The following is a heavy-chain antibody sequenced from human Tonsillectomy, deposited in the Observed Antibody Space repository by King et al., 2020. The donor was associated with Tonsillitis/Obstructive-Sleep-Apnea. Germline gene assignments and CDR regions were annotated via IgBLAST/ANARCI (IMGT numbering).Heavy chain of an antibody. V-gene: IGHV3-23*04. CDR2: ISGSGGST. CDR1: EFTFSNYA. J-gene: IGHJ4*02. CDR3: AKGGGPELFTLDY. Sequence: VQLVESGGGLVQPGGSLRLSSTASEFTFSNYAMSWVRQAPGKGLEWVSGISGSGGSTFYADSVKGRFTISRDNSKNTLYLQMNSLRAEDTAVYYCAKGGGPELFTLDYWGRGTLVTVSS. D-gene: IGHD1-26*01.